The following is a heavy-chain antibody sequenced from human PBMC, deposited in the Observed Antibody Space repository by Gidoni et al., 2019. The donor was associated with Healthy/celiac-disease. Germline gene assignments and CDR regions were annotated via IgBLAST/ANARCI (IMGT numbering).Heavy chain of an antibody. D-gene: IGHD3-3*01. CDR1: GFTFSSYS. V-gene: IGHV3-48*01. Sequence: EVQLVESGGGLVQPGGSLRLSCAASGFTFSSYSMTRVRQAPGKGLEWVSYISSSSSTIYYADSVKGRFTISRDNAKNSLYLQMNSLRAEDTAVYYCAREYYDPPKGMDVWGQGTTVTVSS. J-gene: IGHJ6*02. CDR3: AREYYDPPKGMDV. CDR2: ISSSSSTI.